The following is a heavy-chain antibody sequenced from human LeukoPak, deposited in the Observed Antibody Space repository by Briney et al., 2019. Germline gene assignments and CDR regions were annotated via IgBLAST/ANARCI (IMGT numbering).Heavy chain of an antibody. V-gene: IGHV4-59*01. CDR3: TRTRIEVLHFTFGGVIAPNWFDP. CDR2: IYYSGST. CDR1: GGSISSYY. J-gene: IGHJ5*02. Sequence: SETLSLTCTVSGGSISSYYWSWIRQPPGKGLEWIGYIYYSGSTNYNPSLKSRVTISVDTSKNQFSLKLSSVTAADTAVYYCTRTRIEVLHFTFGGVIAPNWFDPWGQGTLVTVSS. D-gene: IGHD3-16*02.